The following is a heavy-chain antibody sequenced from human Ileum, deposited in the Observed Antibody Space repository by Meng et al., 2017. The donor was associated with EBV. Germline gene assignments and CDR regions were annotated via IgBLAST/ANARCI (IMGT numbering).Heavy chain of an antibody. CDR1: GGSISRSDW. J-gene: IGHJ4*02. D-gene: IGHD3-22*01. V-gene: IGHV4-4*02. CDR2: TSHSGST. CDR3: ASSDYYRSDY. Sequence: QLQESGPGLGRPSETLSLTCAVSGGSISRSDWWSWVRQPPGKGLEWIGETSHSGSTNYSPSLKSRVTISLDKSKNQLSLKLNSVTAADTAVYYCASSDYYRSDYWGQGTLVTASS.